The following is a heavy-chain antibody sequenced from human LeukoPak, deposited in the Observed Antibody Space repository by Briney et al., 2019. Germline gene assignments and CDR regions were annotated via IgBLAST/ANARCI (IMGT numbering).Heavy chain of an antibody. CDR3: AGVRGAAGPRWFDP. V-gene: IGHV1-69*05. J-gene: IGHJ5*02. CDR2: INPIFGTA. Sequence: ASVKVSCKASGGTFNTDVFTWVRQAPGQGFEWMGGINPIFGTANFAQKLQGRVTVTTDESTSTVHMELRGLRSEDTAIYYCAGVRGAAGPRWFDPWGQGTLVTVSS. D-gene: IGHD6-13*01. CDR1: GGTFNTDV.